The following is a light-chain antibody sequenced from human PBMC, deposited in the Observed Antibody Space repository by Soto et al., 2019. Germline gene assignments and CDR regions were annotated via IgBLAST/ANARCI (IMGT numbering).Light chain of an antibody. CDR3: QQYGSSPGT. CDR2: DAS. CDR1: QNVRGTY. Sequence: EIVLTQSPGTLSLAPGERATLSCRASQNVRGTYLGWYQQKPGQAPRLLIYDASRRATGIPDRFSGSGSGTDFTLTISRLEPEDFVVYYCQQYGSSPGTFGQGTKVEIK. V-gene: IGKV3-20*01. J-gene: IGKJ1*01.